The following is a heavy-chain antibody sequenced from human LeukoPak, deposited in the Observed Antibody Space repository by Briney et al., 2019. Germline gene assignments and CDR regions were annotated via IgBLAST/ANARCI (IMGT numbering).Heavy chain of an antibody. D-gene: IGHD2-2*01. J-gene: IGHJ5*02. CDR2: IKTSGTTT. V-gene: IGHV3-11*01. Sequence: PGGSLKLSCAASGFIFSDYYMGWIRQAPGKGLDWVSNIKTSGTTTYYADSEKGRFTISRDNSKNTLYLQMNSLRAEDTAVYYCAKGDIVVVPAATWGQGTLVTVSS. CDR1: GFIFSDYY. CDR3: AKGDIVVVPAAT.